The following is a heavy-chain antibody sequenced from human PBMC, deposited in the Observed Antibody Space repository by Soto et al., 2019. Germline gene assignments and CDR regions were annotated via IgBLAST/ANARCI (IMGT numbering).Heavy chain of an antibody. Sequence: QVQLVQSGAEVKKPGASVKVSCKASGYTFTSYAMHWVRQAPGQRLEWMGWINAGNGNTKYSQKFQGRVTITRDTSASTAYRELSSLRSEDTAVYYCARGLGLYYFDYWGQGPLVTVSS. CDR3: ARGLGLYYFDY. D-gene: IGHD1-26*01. CDR1: GYTFTSYA. CDR2: INAGNGNT. J-gene: IGHJ4*02. V-gene: IGHV1-3*01.